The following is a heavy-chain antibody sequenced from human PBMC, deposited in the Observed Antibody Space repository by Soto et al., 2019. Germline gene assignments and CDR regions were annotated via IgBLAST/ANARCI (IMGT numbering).Heavy chain of an antibody. D-gene: IGHD3-10*01. CDR2: IDGSGTTK. Sequence: EVQLLESGGGLVQPGGSLRLCCGVSGFTFSDFEMNWVRQAPGKGLEWLAYIDGSGTTKKYADSVRGRFTISRHNTHNSLFLQMCSLSAANTAIYYCARGFGRVNYWGQGALVSVSS. CDR1: GFTFSDFE. J-gene: IGHJ4*02. V-gene: IGHV3-48*03. CDR3: ARGFGRVNY.